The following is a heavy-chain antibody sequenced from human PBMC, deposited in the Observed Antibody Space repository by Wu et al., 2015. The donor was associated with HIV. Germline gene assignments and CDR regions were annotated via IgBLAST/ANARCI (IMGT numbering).Heavy chain of an antibody. D-gene: IGHD5-12*01. V-gene: IGHV1-69*01. J-gene: IGHJ6*02. CDR3: ARNTDSVATSLYSLGV. CDR2: INPLLGTA. Sequence: QVQLLQSGAEVKKPGSSVKVTCKASGDGFTSYAVSWVRQAPGQGLEWMGGINPLLGTAKFAQRFQDRITFTTDESKTTVYMELSSLRSEDTAVYYCARNTDSVATSLYSLGVWGQGTTVTVSS. CDR1: GDGFTSYA.